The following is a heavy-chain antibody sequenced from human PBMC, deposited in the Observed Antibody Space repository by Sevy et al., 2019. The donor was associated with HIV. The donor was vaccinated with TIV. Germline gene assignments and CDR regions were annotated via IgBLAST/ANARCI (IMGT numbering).Heavy chain of an antibody. J-gene: IGHJ4*02. D-gene: IGHD6-19*01. CDR3: AKAPDSSGWLLFDY. Sequence: GGSLRLSCAASGFTFSSYAMSWVRQAPGKGLEWVSAISGGGGSTYYADSVKGRFTISRDNSKNTLYLQMNSLGAEDTAVYYCAKAPDSSGWLLFDYWGQGTLVTVSS. V-gene: IGHV3-23*01. CDR1: GFTFSSYA. CDR2: ISGGGGST.